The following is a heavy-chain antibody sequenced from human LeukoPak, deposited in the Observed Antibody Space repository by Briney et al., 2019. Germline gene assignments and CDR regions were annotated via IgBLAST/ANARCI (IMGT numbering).Heavy chain of an antibody. CDR2: IYYSGST. CDR3: AREGQLWSIDY. J-gene: IGHJ4*02. V-gene: IGHV4-59*01. Sequence: PSETLSLTCTVSGGSISSYYWSWIRQPPGKGLEWVGCIYYSGSTNYNPSLKSRVTISVDTSKNQFSLKLSSVTAADTAVYYCAREGQLWSIDYWGQGTLVTVSS. CDR1: GGSISSYY. D-gene: IGHD5-18*01.